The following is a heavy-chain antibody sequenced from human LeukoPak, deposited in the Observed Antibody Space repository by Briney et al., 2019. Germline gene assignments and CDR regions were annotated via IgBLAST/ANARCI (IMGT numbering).Heavy chain of an antibody. D-gene: IGHD4-17*01. CDR2: ISYDGSNK. CDR1: GFTFSSYG. CDR3: ARGSKSYGDYIRSRIHYFDY. V-gene: IGHV3-30*19. Sequence: GGSLRLSCAASGFTFSSYGMHWVRQPPGKGLEWVAVISYDGSNKYYADSVKGRFTISRDNSKNTLYLQMNSLRAEDTAVYYCARGSKSYGDYIRSRIHYFDYWGQGTLVTVSS. J-gene: IGHJ4*02.